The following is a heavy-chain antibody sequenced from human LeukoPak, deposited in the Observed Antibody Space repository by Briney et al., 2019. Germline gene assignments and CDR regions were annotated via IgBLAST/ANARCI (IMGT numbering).Heavy chain of an antibody. CDR3: ARMYSSSLFYYYGMDV. Sequence: ASVEASCKASGYTFTGYYMHWVRQAPGQGLEWMGIINPSGGSTSYAQKFQGRVTMTRDTSTSTVYMELSSLRSEDTAVYYCARMYSSSLFYYYGMDVWGKGTTVTVSS. V-gene: IGHV1-46*01. D-gene: IGHD6-13*01. CDR1: GYTFTGYY. J-gene: IGHJ6*04. CDR2: INPSGGST.